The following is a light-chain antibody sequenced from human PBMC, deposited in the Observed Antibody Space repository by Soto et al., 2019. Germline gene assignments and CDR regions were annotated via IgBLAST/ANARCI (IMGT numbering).Light chain of an antibody. J-gene: IGKJ1*01. CDR2: DAS. CDR1: QSVSGW. CDR3: QQYETFSGT. V-gene: IGKV1-5*01. Sequence: DIQMTQSPSTLSASLGDRVTITFLASQSVSGWLAWYQQKPGEAPKLLIYDASALPRGVPSRFSGSGSGTKFTLTIASLQPDDFATYYCQQYETFSGTFGPGTKVDIK.